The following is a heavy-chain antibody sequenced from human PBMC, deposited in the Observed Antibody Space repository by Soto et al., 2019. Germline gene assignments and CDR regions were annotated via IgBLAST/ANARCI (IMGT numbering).Heavy chain of an antibody. CDR2: IYYSGTT. J-gene: IGHJ3*02. CDR1: GGSISSGAYY. Sequence: QVQLQESGPGLVKPSQTLSLTCTVSGGSISSGAYYWSWIRQPPGKGLAWIGYIYYSGTTYYKSSLKSRVIIPIDVSKIQFPLQLSSVTAADPAVYYCARKGWPDVFDIWGQGAMVTVSS. V-gene: IGHV4-30-4*01. CDR3: ARKGWPDVFDI.